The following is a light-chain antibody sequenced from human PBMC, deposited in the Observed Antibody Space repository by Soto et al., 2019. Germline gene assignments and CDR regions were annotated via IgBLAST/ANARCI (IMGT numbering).Light chain of an antibody. J-gene: IGKJ4*01. CDR2: DAS. V-gene: IGKV1-33*01. CDR3: QQYDNLPPLT. CDR1: QDISNY. Sequence: DIPMTQSPSSLSASVGDRVTMTCQASQDISNYLNWYQQKPGKAPKLLIYDASNLETGVPSRFSGSGSGTDFTFTISSLQPEDIATYYCQQYDNLPPLTFGGGTKVEIK.